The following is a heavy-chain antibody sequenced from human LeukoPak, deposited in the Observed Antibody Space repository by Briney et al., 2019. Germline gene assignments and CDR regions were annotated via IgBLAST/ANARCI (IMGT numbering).Heavy chain of an antibody. J-gene: IGHJ6*02. CDR1: GYSISSGYY. D-gene: IGHD3-10*01. CDR3: ARYNAVRILGSGSTDDQTYYYYYGMDV. V-gene: IGHV4-38-2*02. Sequence: PSETLSLTCTVSGYSISSGYYWGWIRQPPGKGLEWIGYIYYSGSANYNPSLKSRVTISVDTSKNQFSLKLSSVTAADTAVYYCARYNAVRILGSGSTDDQTYYYYYGMDVWGQGTTVTVSS. CDR2: IYYSGSA.